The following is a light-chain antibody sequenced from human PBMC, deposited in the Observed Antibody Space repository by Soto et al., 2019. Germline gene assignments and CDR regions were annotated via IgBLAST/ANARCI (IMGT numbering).Light chain of an antibody. V-gene: IGKV3-15*01. J-gene: IGKJ2*01. Sequence: EIVLTQSPATLSVSPGDRVTLSCRASESLFGFLGWYQQKPGQSPRLLIYGGSTRATVIPARFSGSGSATDFTLTISSLQSDDFAVYCCQSCNDWPFASGLGTKLEI. CDR1: ESLFGF. CDR2: GGS. CDR3: QSCNDWPFA.